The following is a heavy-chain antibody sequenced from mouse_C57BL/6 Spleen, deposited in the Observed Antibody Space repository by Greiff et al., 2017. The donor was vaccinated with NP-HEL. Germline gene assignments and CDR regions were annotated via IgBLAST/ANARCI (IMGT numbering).Heavy chain of an antibody. CDR3: ARLPTEYYYDY. V-gene: IGHV1-81*01. Sequence: QVHVKQSGAELARPGASVKLSCKASGYTFTSYGISWVKQRPGQGLEWIGEIYPRSGNTYYNEKFKGKATLTADKSSSTAYMELRSLTSEDSAVYFYARLPTEYYYDYWGQGTTLTVSS. CDR2: IYPRSGNT. CDR1: GYTFTSYG. J-gene: IGHJ2*01.